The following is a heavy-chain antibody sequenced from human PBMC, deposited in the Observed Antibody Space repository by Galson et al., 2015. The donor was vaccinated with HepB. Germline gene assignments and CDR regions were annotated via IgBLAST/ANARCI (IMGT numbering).Heavy chain of an antibody. V-gene: IGHV3-21*01. CDR3: AREYRYTGGWSIDY. D-gene: IGHD6-19*01. CDR2: IRTSSTHI. CDR1: GFIFSSYK. J-gene: IGHJ4*02. Sequence: SLRLSCAASGFIFSSYKMNWVRQAPGKGLEWVSSIRTSSTHISYADSVKGRFTISRDNAKSSLYLQMNSLRAEDTAVYYCAREYRYTGGWSIDYWGQGTLVTVSS.